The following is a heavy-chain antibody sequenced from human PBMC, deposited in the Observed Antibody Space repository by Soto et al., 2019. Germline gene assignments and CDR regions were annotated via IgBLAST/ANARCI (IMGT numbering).Heavy chain of an antibody. CDR3: AIGGGQIYYSGMDV. CDR1: GFFVSYYY. V-gene: IGHV3-11*01. J-gene: IGHJ6*02. Sequence: GWSLRLFCEASGFFVSYYYMSWIRQAPGKGLETLCYISGTGDTTSYADSVKGRFTISRDNAKNSLFLHLNSLSAGDTAVYYCAIGGGQIYYSGMDVWRQGSTVIVSS. D-gene: IGHD3-3*01. CDR2: ISGTGDTT.